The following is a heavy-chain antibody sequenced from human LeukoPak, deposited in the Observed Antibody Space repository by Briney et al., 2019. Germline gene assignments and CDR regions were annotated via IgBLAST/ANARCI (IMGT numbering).Heavy chain of an antibody. CDR3: AKQYTTLATYFDY. V-gene: IGHV4-59*08. CDR2: IYYSGST. D-gene: IGHD1-1*01. J-gene: IGHJ4*02. CDR1: GGSISSYY. Sequence: PSETLSLTCTVSGGSISSYYWSWIRQPPGKGLEWIGYIYYSGSTNYNPSLKSRVTILVDTSKNQFSLELSSVTAADTAVYYCAKQYTTLATYFDYWGQGTLVTVSS.